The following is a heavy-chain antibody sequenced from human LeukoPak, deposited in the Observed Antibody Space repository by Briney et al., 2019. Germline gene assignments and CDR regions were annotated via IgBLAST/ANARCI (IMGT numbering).Heavy chain of an antibody. V-gene: IGHV4-59*01. Sequence: SETLSLTCTVSGGSMSSYYWSWIRQPPGKGLEWIGCIYYSGSTNYNPSLKSRVTISVDTSKNQFSLKLSSVTAADTAVYYCARAHYDLIPFDYWGQGTLVTVSS. CDR1: GGSMSSYY. J-gene: IGHJ4*02. CDR3: ARAHYDLIPFDY. D-gene: IGHD3-3*01. CDR2: IYYSGST.